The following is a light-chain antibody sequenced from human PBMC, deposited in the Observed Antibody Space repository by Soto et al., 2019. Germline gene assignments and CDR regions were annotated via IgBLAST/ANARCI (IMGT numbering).Light chain of an antibody. J-gene: IGLJ2*01. V-gene: IGLV2-14*01. CDR2: DVS. CDR3: SSYTSSSTLRV. Sequence: QSALTQPASVSGSPGQSITISCTGTSSDVGGYNYVSWYQQHPGKAPKLMIYDVSNRPSGVSSRFSGSKSGNTASLTISGLEAEDEGDYYCSSYTSSSTLRVFGGGTKLTVL. CDR1: SSDVGGYNY.